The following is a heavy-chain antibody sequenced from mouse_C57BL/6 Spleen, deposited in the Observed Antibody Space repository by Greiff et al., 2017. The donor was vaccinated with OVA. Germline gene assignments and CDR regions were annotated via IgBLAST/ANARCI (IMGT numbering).Heavy chain of an antibody. CDR1: GYSFTGYY. D-gene: IGHD1-1*01. CDR3: ARYYGSSDWYFDV. Sequence: EVQLQQSGPELVKPGASVKISCKASGYSFTGYYMNWVKQSPEQSLEWIGEINPSTGGTTYNQKFKAKATLTVDKSSSTAYMQLKSLTSEDSAVYYCARYYGSSDWYFDVWGTGTTVTVSS. V-gene: IGHV1-42*01. J-gene: IGHJ1*03. CDR2: INPSTGGT.